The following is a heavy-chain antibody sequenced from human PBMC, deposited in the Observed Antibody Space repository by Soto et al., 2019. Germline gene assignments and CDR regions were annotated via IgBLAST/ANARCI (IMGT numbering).Heavy chain of an antibody. V-gene: IGHV1-46*01. D-gene: IGHD2-8*01. CDR3: ARDGEYVITGTPTDYGVDV. J-gene: IGHJ6*02. Sequence: ASVKVSCKASGYTFTSYYMHWVRQAPGQGLEWMGIINPSGGSTSYAQKFQGRVTMTRDTSTSTVYMELSSLRSEDTAVYYCARDGEYVITGTPTDYGVDVWGQGTTVTVSS. CDR2: INPSGGST. CDR1: GYTFTSYY.